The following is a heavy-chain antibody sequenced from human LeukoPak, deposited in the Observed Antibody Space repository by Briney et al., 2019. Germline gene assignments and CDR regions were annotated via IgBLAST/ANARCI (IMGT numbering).Heavy chain of an antibody. CDR3: ARRYCSGGTCYSYFDY. D-gene: IGHD2-15*01. V-gene: IGHV3-7*01. J-gene: IGHJ4*02. CDR2: IKQDGSEK. Sequence: QSGGSLRLSCVACGFTFSSYWISWVRQAPGKGLDWVANIKQDGSEKYYGDSVRGRFTISRENAKNSLYLQMNSLRAEDTAVYYCARRYCSGGTCYSYFDYWGQGTLVTVSS. CDR1: GFTFSSYW.